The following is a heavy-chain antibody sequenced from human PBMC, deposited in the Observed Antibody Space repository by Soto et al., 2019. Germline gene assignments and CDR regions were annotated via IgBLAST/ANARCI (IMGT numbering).Heavy chain of an antibody. D-gene: IGHD3-10*01. J-gene: IGHJ4*02. CDR3: ARHNYGSGSTYFDY. Sequence: QVQLQESGPGLVKPSETLSLTCTVSGGSISSYYWSWIRQPPGKGLEWMGYVYYSGSTNDNPSLKSSVPIAVDTSKNQFSLTLNSMTAADTAVYYCARHNYGSGSTYFDYWGQGTLVTVSS. CDR2: VYYSGST. CDR1: GGSISSYY. V-gene: IGHV4-59*08.